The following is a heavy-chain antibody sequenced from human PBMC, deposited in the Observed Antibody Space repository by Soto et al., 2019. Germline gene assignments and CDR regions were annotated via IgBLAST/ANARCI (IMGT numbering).Heavy chain of an antibody. CDR3: ARESHDILTGPPWVWYFDL. CDR1: GGSFSGYY. V-gene: IGHV4-34*01. D-gene: IGHD3-9*01. Sequence: QVQLQQWGAGPLRPLETLSLTCGVSGGSFSGYYWAWIRQSPGKGQEWIGETNDRGSINYNPSLKSRFSISVDTAKNHYSLNLSSVTAADTAVYYCARESHDILTGPPWVWYFDLWGRGTLVTVSS. CDR2: TNDRGSI. J-gene: IGHJ2*01.